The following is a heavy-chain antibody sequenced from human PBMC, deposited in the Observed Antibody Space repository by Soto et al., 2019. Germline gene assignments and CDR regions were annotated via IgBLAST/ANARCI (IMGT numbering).Heavy chain of an antibody. V-gene: IGHV3-23*01. J-gene: IGHJ4*02. CDR2: IRDDGSSK. Sequence: GGSLRLSCAASGFTFSSYAMSWVRQAPGKGLEWVSAIRDDGSSKYYADSVKGRFTIPRDNSKNTLYLQMNSLRAEDTAVYYCARDNTYTPTGSGSYYRSPEGYFDYWGQGTLVTVSS. CDR1: GFTFSSYA. D-gene: IGHD1-26*01. CDR3: ARDNTYTPTGSGSYYRSPEGYFDY.